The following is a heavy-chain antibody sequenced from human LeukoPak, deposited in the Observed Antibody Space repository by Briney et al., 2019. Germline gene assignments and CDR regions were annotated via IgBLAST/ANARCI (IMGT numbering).Heavy chain of an antibody. J-gene: IGHJ5*02. CDR3: AREGVKYCSSTSCNWFDP. Sequence: GSLRLSCAASGFTVSSNYMSWVRQAPGKGLEWIGEINHSGSTNYNPSLKSRVTISVDTSKNQFSLKLSSVTAADTAVYYCAREGVKYCSSTSCNWFDPWGQGTLVTVSS. D-gene: IGHD2-2*01. CDR2: INHSGST. V-gene: IGHV4-34*01. CDR1: GFTVSSNY.